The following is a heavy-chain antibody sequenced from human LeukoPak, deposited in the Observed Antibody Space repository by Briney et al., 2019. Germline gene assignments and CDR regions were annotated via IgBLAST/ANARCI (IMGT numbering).Heavy chain of an antibody. CDR2: IYPRDGST. Sequence: ASVKVSCKASGYTFTSNYIHWVRQALGQGLEWMGMIYPRDGSTSYAQKFQGRVTVTRDTSTSTAYMELSSLRSEDTAVYYCARGGSHIVVVTAIGGFYGMDVWGQGTTVTVSS. D-gene: IGHD2-21*02. J-gene: IGHJ6*02. CDR1: GYTFTSNY. V-gene: IGHV1-46*01. CDR3: ARGGSHIVVVTAIGGFYGMDV.